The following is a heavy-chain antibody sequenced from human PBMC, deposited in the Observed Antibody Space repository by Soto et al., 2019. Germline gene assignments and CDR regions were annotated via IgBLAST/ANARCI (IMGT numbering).Heavy chain of an antibody. Sequence: SETLSLTCTVSGGSISSYYWSWIRQPPGKGLEWIGYIYYSGTTDYNPSLKSRVTISLDTSKNQFSLKLTSVTAADTAVYYCARGHQLLLSWGQGALVTVSS. D-gene: IGHD2-2*01. V-gene: IGHV4-59*01. J-gene: IGHJ4*02. CDR2: IYYSGTT. CDR3: ARGHQLLLS. CDR1: GGSISSYY.